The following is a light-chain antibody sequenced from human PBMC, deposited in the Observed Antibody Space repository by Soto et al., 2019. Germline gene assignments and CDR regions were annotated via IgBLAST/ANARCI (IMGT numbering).Light chain of an antibody. CDR1: QDIGIY. Sequence: IQLTQSPSSLSASVGDSVTITCRASQDIGIYLAWYQQKPGKAPNLLIYAASSLQRGVPSRFSGSGSGTDFTLTIRSLQPEDFATYHCQQLSSYPVTFGQGTKVELK. CDR2: AAS. J-gene: IGKJ1*01. V-gene: IGKV1-9*01. CDR3: QQLSSYPVT.